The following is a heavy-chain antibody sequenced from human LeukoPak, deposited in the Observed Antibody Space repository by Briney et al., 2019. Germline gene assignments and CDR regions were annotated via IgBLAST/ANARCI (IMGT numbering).Heavy chain of an antibody. D-gene: IGHD6-13*01. V-gene: IGHV4-59*08. CDR2: IYYSGST. CDR1: GGTISSYC. J-gene: IGHJ4*02. CDR3: ASAYRAAAGTSVFDY. Sequence: SETLTLTCTVSGGTISSYCWSWVRQPPGKGLEWMAYIYYSGSTNYNPSLKGRVTISVDTCKNQSSLKLSSVTAADTAVYYCASAYRAAAGTSVFDYWGQGTLVTVSS.